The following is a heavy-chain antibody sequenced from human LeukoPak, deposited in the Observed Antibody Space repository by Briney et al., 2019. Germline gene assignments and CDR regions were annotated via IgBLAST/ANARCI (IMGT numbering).Heavy chain of an antibody. Sequence: GGSLRLSCKVSGFNVRANYMGWVRQDPGKGLEYVSVLDSGGATHYADSVKGRFTVSRDNAWNMLCLQMHSLRVEDTAIYYRAREFRDAFDVWGQGTWVTVSS. CDR3: AREFRDAFDV. J-gene: IGHJ3*01. CDR2: LDSGGAT. D-gene: IGHD3-10*01. V-gene: IGHV3-53*01. CDR1: GFNVRANY.